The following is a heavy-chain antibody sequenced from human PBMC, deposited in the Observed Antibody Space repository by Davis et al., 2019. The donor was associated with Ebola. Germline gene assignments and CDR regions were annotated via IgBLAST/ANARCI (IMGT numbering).Heavy chain of an antibody. V-gene: IGHV3-7*01. J-gene: IGHJ6*02. D-gene: IGHD2-15*01. Sequence: PGGSLRLSCAASGFTFSSYWMSWVRQAPGKGLEWVANIKQDGSEKYYVDSVKGRFTISRDNAKNSLYLQMNSLRAEDTAVYYCARDDVVVAATGRYYYGMDVWGQGTTVTVSS. CDR3: ARDDVVVAATGRYYYGMDV. CDR2: IKQDGSEK. CDR1: GFTFSSYW.